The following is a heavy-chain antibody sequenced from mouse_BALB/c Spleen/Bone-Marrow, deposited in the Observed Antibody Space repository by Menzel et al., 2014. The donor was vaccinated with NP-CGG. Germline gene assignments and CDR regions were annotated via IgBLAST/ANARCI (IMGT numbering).Heavy chain of an antibody. V-gene: IGHV1-82*01. Sequence: QVHLQQPGPELVRPGASVKISCKASGYEFSDSWMNWVKQRPGQGLEWIGRIYPGDGDSIYNGKFKGKATLTSDRFSSAAYMQLSSLTSVDSAVYFCARSLSVVTPMDYWGQGTSVTVSS. CDR3: ARSLSVVTPMDY. CDR1: GYEFSDSW. CDR2: IYPGDGDS. D-gene: IGHD1-1*01. J-gene: IGHJ4*01.